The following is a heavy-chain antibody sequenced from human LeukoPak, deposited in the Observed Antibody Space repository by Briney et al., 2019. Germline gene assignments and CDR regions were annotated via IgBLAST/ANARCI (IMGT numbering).Heavy chain of an antibody. Sequence: GGSLRLSCAASGFTFSSYAMSWVRQAPGKGLERVSGISGSGGSTYYADSVKGRFTISRDNSKNTVYLQMNSLRTEDTAVYYCAKTPKIRGVSNFDYWGQGTLVTVSS. CDR3: AKTPKIRGVSNFDY. J-gene: IGHJ4*02. CDR1: GFTFSSYA. D-gene: IGHD3-10*01. V-gene: IGHV3-23*01. CDR2: ISGSGGST.